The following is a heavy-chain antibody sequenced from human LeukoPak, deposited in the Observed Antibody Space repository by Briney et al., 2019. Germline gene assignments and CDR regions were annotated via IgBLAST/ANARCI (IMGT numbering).Heavy chain of an antibody. CDR2: ISGSGGST. J-gene: IGHJ4*02. V-gene: IGHV3-23*01. CDR3: AKDVYGSGSYYNGDY. CDR1: GFTFSIYA. D-gene: IGHD3-10*01. Sequence: GGSLRLSCAASGFTFSIYAMSWVRQAPGKGLEWVSAISGSGGSTYYADSVKGRFTISRDNSKNTLYLQMNSLRAEDTAVYYCAKDVYGSGSYYNGDYWGQGTLVTVSS.